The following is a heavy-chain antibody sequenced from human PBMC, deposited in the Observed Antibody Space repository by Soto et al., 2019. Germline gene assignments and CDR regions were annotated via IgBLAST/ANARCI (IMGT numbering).Heavy chain of an antibody. CDR3: ARQQLDPRGWFYYGMDV. CDR1: GFLFSDYY. CDR2: ISTTGTKI. D-gene: IGHD2-15*01. Sequence: GSLRLSCAASGFLFSDYYMSWVRQAPGKGLEWVSYISTTGTKIDYADSVRGRFTISRDNAKNSLYLQMNRLSPDDTAVYYCARQQLDPRGWFYYGMDVWGQGTTVTVSS. V-gene: IGHV3-11*01. J-gene: IGHJ6*02.